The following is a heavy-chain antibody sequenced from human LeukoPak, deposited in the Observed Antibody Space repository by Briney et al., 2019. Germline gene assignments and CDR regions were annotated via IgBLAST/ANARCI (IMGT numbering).Heavy chain of an antibody. V-gene: IGHV3-48*03. CDR3: ARRGGYYDSSGYFL. CDR1: GFTFSSYE. J-gene: IGHJ4*02. D-gene: IGHD3-22*01. Sequence: GGSLRLSYAASGFTFSSYEMNWARQAPGKGLEWVSYISSSGSTIYYADSVKGRFTISRDNAKNSLYLQMNSLRAEDTAVYYCARRGGYYDSSGYFLWGQGTLVTVSS. CDR2: ISSSGSTI.